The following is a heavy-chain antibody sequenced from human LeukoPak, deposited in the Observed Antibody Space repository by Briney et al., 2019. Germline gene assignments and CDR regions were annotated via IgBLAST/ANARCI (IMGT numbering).Heavy chain of an antibody. CDR1: GGSFSGYY. CDR3: AREYCGGGGCGWFDP. CDR2: INHSGST. J-gene: IGHJ5*02. V-gene: IGHV4-34*01. Sequence: PSETLSLTCPVYGGSFSGYYWSWIRQPPGKGLEWIGEINHSGSTNYNPSLKSRVTISVDRSRNQFSLKLSSVTAADTALYYCAREYCGGGGCGWFDPWGQGTLVTVSS. D-gene: IGHD2-15*01.